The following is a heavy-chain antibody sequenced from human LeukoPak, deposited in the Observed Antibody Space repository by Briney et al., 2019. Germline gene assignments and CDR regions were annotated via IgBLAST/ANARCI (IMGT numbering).Heavy chain of an antibody. CDR2: IYLNGAT. D-gene: IGHD6-19*01. CDR3: ARGENGIAVAVGGYFDY. Sequence: SETLSLTCAVSGVSIISNNWWNWVRQSPGKGLEWIGDIYLNGATNYNPSLKSRVTISVDKSKNQFSLKLSSVTAADTAVYYCARGENGIAVAVGGYFDYWGQGTLVTVSS. V-gene: IGHV4-4*02. J-gene: IGHJ4*02. CDR1: GVSIISNNW.